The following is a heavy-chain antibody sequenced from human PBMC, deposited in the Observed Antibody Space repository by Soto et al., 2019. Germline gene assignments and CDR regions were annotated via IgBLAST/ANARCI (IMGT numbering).Heavy chain of an antibody. J-gene: IGHJ6*02. D-gene: IGHD3-3*01. CDR3: ARERKFDFWRKGLDV. CDR1: GYTFTSYD. CDR2: MDPNSGST. V-gene: IGHV1-8*01. Sequence: VKVSCKASGYTFTSYDINWVRQAPGQGLEWLGWMDPNSGSTGYAQNFQGRVTMTRNISISTAHMELSSLRSEDTAVYYCARERKFDFWRKGLDVWGQGTTVTVSS.